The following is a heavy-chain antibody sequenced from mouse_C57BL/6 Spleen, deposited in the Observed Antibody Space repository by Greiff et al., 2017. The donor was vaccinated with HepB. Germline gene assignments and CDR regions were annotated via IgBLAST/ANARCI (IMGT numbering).Heavy chain of an antibody. V-gene: IGHV1-72*01. D-gene: IGHD2-4*01. CDR1: GYTFTSYW. CDR3: AREGSYYDYDTGCDY. J-gene: IGHJ2*01. CDR2: IDPNSGGT. Sequence: QQSCKASGYTFTSYWMHWVKQRPGRGLEWIGRIDPNSGGTKYNEKFKSKATLTVDKPSSTAYMQLSSLTSEDSAVYYCAREGSYYDYDTGCDYWGQGTTLTVSS.